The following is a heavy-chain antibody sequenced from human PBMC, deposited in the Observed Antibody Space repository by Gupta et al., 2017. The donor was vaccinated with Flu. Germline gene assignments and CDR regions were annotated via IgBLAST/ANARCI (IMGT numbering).Heavy chain of an antibody. CDR2: ISGSGGGT. CDR3: AKSAVVSLIGFDS. V-gene: IGHV3-23*01. Sequence: EVHLLESGGALVPPGGSLRISCAASGFPFNTYAMSWVRQAPGKGLEWVAFISGSGGGTYYADSVKGRFTISRDNSNNTLYLQMNSLRPEDTALYFCAKSAVVSLIGFDSWGQGTLVTVSS. CDR1: GFPFNTYA. D-gene: IGHD2-21*01. J-gene: IGHJ5*01.